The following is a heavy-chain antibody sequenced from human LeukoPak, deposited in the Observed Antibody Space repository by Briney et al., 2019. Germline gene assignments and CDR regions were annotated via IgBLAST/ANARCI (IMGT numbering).Heavy chain of an antibody. CDR3: ARGRFLDAFDI. Sequence: SETLSLTCTVSGGSISSYYWSWIRQPPGKGLEWIGYIYYSGSTKYKPTLKSRVTISVDTSKNQFSLKLSSVTAADTAVYYCARGRFLDAFDIWGQGTMVTVSS. V-gene: IGHV4-59*01. J-gene: IGHJ3*02. CDR1: GGSISSYY. CDR2: IYYSGST. D-gene: IGHD3-3*01.